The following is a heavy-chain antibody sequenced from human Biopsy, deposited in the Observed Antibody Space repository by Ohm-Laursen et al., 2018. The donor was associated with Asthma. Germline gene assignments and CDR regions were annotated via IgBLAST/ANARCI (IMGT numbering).Heavy chain of an antibody. V-gene: IGHV3-30*03. D-gene: IGHD3-22*01. J-gene: IGHJ3*02. CDR1: GFRFSVYG. CDR3: ARQSGQDYGDSSGFDI. Sequence: SLRLSCTASGFRFSVYGMHWVRQAPGKGLEWVALVSSDGHNKYYEDSVKGRFTISRDNSRNRLYLQINRLTVEDSAVYFCARQSGQDYGDSSGFDIWGQGTKVAVSS. CDR2: VSSDGHNK.